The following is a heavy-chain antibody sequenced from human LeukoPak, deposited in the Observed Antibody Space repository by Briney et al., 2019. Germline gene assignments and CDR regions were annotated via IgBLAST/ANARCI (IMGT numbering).Heavy chain of an antibody. CDR1: GFTFSSYA. Sequence: QPGGSLRLSCAASGFTFSSYAMHWVRQAPGKGLEYVSAISSNGGSTYYANSVKGRFTISRDNSKNTLYLQMGSLRAEDMAVYYCARRMGCSSTSCYRPYYYMDVWGKGTTVTVSS. J-gene: IGHJ6*03. CDR3: ARRMGCSSTSCYRPYYYMDV. CDR2: ISSNGGST. V-gene: IGHV3-64*01. D-gene: IGHD2-2*01.